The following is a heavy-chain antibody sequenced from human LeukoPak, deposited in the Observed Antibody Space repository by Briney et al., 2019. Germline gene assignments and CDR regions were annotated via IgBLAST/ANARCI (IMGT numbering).Heavy chain of an antibody. CDR1: GFTFSSYS. CDR3: ARAGGYYYGSGSHRPFDY. J-gene: IGHJ4*02. V-gene: IGHV3-48*04. Sequence: GGSLRLSCAASGFTFSSYSMNWVRQAPGKGLEWVSYISSSSSTIYYADSVKGRFTISRDNAKNSLYLQMSSLRAEDTAVYYCARAGGYYYGSGSHRPFDYWGQGTLVTVSS. D-gene: IGHD3-10*01. CDR2: ISSSSSTI.